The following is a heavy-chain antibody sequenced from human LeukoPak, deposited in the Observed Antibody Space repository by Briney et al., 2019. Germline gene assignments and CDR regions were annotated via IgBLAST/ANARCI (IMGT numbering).Heavy chain of an antibody. J-gene: IGHJ4*02. D-gene: IGHD3-22*01. CDR2: IYSGGST. CDR3: ARDLLLYDSSGYYSY. CDR1: GFTVSSNY. Sequence: PGGSLRLSCAASGFTVSSNYMSWVRQAPGKGLEWVSVIYSGGSTYYADSVKGRFTISRHNSKNTLYLQMNSLRAEDTAVYYCARDLLLYDSSGYYSYWGQGTLVTVSS. V-gene: IGHV3-53*04.